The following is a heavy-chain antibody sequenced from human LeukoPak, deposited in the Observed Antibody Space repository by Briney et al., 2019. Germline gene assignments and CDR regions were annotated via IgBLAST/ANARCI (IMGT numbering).Heavy chain of an antibody. V-gene: IGHV4-34*01. Sequence: SETLSLTCAVYGGSFSGYYWSWIRQPPGKGLEWIGEINHSGSTNYNPSLKSRVTISVDTSKNQFSLKLSSVTAADTAVYYCAPFPHSSRNYYYFDYWGQGTLVTVSS. CDR1: GGSFSGYY. D-gene: IGHD6-13*01. CDR2: INHSGST. CDR3: APFPHSSRNYYYFDY. J-gene: IGHJ4*02.